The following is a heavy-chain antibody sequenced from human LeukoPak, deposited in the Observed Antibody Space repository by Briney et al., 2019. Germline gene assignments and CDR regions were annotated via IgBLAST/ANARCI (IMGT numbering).Heavy chain of an antibody. CDR3: ARDWARISSSSG. CDR1: GYTFTGYY. V-gene: IGHV1-2*06. Sequence: ASVKVSYKASGYTFTGYYMHWVRQAPGQGLEWMGRINPNSGGTNYAQKFQGRVTMTRDTSISTAYMELSRLRSDDTAVYYCARDWARISSSSGWGQGTLVTVSS. D-gene: IGHD6-6*01. J-gene: IGHJ4*02. CDR2: INPNSGGT.